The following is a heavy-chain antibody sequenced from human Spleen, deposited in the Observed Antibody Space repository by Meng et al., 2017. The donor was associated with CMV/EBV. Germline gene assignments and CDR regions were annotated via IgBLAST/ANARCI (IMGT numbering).Heavy chain of an antibody. V-gene: IGHV3-30*02. CDR1: GFTFNIYG. CDR3: ARVVGLHFDY. Sequence: GGSLRLSCVASGFTFNIYGMHWVRQAPGKGLEWVAFIRYDGSDKYYADPVKGRFTISRDNSKNMLYLQMNSLRDADAAVYYCARVVGLHFDYWGQGTLVTVSS. D-gene: IGHD2-15*01. J-gene: IGHJ4*02. CDR2: IRYDGSDK.